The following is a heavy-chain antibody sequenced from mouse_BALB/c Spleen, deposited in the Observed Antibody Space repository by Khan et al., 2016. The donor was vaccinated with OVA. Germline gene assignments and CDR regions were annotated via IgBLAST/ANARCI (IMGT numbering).Heavy chain of an antibody. V-gene: IGHV3-2*02. Sequence: EVQLQESGPGLVKPSQSLSLTCTVTGYSITSDYAWNWIRQFPGNKLEWMGYISYRGRNRYKPYIKSRISITRDTSKKQFFLQLNSVTTEATATSYCASYYGSSYYYFDYWGHCPTLTVSS. D-gene: IGHD1-1*01. CDR2: ISYRGRN. CDR3: ASYYGSSYYYFDY. J-gene: IGHJ2*01. CDR1: GYSITSDYA.